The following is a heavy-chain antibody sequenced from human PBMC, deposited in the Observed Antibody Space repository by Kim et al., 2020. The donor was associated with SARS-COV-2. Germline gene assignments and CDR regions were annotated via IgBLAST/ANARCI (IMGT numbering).Heavy chain of an antibody. CDR2: ISWNSGSI. Sequence: GGSLRLSCAASGFTFDDYAMHWVRQAPGKGLEWVSGISWNSGSIGYADSVKGRFTISRDNAKNSLYLQMNSLRAEDTALYYCAKVGDGYIDYWGQGTLVT. CDR1: GFTFDDYA. D-gene: IGHD3-3*01. V-gene: IGHV3-9*01. J-gene: IGHJ4*02. CDR3: AKVGDGYIDY.